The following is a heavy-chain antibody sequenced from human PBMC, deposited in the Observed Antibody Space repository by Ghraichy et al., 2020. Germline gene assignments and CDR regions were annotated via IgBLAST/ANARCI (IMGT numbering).Heavy chain of an antibody. CDR1: GFTFDDYA. J-gene: IGHJ4*02. CDR2: ISWNSGSI. CDR3: AKDTQGYYYDSSGYYSY. D-gene: IGHD3-22*01. Sequence: GGSLRLSCAASGFTFDDYAMHWVRQAPGKGLEWVSGISWNSGSIGYADSVKGRFTISRDNAKNSLYLQMNSLRAEDTALYYCAKDTQGYYYDSSGYYSYWGQGTLVTVSS. V-gene: IGHV3-9*01.